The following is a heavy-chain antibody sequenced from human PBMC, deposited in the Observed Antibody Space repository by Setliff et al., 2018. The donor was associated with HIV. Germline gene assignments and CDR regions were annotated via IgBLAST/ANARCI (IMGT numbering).Heavy chain of an antibody. CDR2: IYPSDSAT. CDR1: GYSFTSHW. Sequence: PGESLKISCKGSGYSFTSHWIAWVRQMPGQGLEWMGIIYPSDSATAYSPSFQGQITTSADKSISTAYLQWSSLKASDTAIYYCARSHFITLFGVIYYPGYFDLWGRGTQVTVSS. D-gene: IGHD3-3*01. CDR3: ARSHFITLFGVIYYPGYFDL. J-gene: IGHJ2*01. V-gene: IGHV5-51*01.